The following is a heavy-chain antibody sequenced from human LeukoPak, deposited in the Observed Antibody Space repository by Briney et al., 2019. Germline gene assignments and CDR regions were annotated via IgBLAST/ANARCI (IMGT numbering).Heavy chain of an antibody. J-gene: IGHJ4*02. Sequence: TSVKVSCTSSGFTFTSSAMQWVRQARGPRLEWIGWIVVGSGNTNYAQKFQERVTITRDMSTSTAYMELTSLRSEDTGVYYCAADLNYYDSSGSGDYWGQGTLVTVSS. CDR3: AADLNYYDSSGSGDY. V-gene: IGHV1-58*02. D-gene: IGHD3-22*01. CDR2: IVVGSGNT. CDR1: GFTFTSSA.